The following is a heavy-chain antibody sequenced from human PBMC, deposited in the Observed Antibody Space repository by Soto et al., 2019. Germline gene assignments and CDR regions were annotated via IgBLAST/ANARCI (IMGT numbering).Heavy chain of an antibody. CDR1: SGSISSSNW. CDR2: IYHSGST. CDR3: ARVGVDGDYVFDY. V-gene: IGHV4-4*02. J-gene: IGHJ4*02. Sequence: SETLSLTCAVSSGSISSSNWWSWVRQPPGKGLEWIGEIYHSGSTNYNPSLKSRVTISVDKSKNQFSLKLSSVTAADTAVYYCARVGVDGDYVFDYWGQGTLVTVSS. D-gene: IGHD4-17*01.